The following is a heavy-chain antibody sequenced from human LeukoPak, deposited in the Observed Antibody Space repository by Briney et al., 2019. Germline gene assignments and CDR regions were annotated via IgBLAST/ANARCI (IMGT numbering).Heavy chain of an antibody. J-gene: IGHJ4*02. D-gene: IGHD3-16*01. V-gene: IGHV5-51*01. CDR1: GYSFTNYW. CDR2: IYAGDSDT. Sequence: GESLKISCKGSGYSFTNYWIGWVRQLPGKGLEWMGIIYAGDSDTRYSPSFQGQVTISADKFIDTAYLQWSSLKASDTAIYYCARGGSSYALDYWGQGTLVTVSS. CDR3: ARGGSSYALDY.